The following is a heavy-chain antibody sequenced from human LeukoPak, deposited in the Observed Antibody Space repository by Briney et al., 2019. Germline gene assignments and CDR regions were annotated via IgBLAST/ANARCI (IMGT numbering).Heavy chain of an antibody. V-gene: IGHV1-8*01. J-gene: IGHJ4*02. CDR3: ARGYYDSSGYYGY. CDR2: MNPNSGNT. Sequence: ASVKVSCKAYGYTFTSYDINWVRQATGHGLEWMGWMNPNSGNTGYAQKFQGRVTMTRNTSISTAYMELSSLRSEDTAVYYCARGYYDSSGYYGYWGQGTLVTVSS. D-gene: IGHD3-22*01. CDR1: GYTFTSYD.